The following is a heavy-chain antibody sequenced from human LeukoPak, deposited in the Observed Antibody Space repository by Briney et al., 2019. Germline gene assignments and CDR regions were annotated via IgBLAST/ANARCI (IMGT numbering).Heavy chain of an antibody. CDR1: GYTFTSYY. V-gene: IGHV1-46*01. Sequence: ASVKVSCKASGYTFTSYYMHWVRQAPGQGLEWMGIINPSGGSTSYAQKFQGRVTMTRDTSTSTVYMELSSLRSEDTAVYYCARDWVAYCSGGSCRLNYMDVWGKGNTVTISS. CDR2: INPSGGST. CDR3: ARDWVAYCSGGSCRLNYMDV. D-gene: IGHD2-15*01. J-gene: IGHJ6*03.